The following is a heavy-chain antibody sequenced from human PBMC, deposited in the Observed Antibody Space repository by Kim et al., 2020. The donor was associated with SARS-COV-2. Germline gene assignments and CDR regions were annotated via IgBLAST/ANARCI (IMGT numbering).Heavy chain of an antibody. CDR3: ARSWGSNNWTPDALDI. J-gene: IGHJ3*02. V-gene: IGHV3-7*01. CDR2: IKQDGSEK. CDR1: GFTFSSYW. D-gene: IGHD1-1*01. Sequence: GGSLRLSCAASGFTFSSYWMSWVRQAPGKGLEWVANIKQDGSEKYYVDSVKGRFTISRDNAKNSLYLQMNSLRAEDTAVYYCARSWGSNNWTPDALDIWGQGTMVTVSS.